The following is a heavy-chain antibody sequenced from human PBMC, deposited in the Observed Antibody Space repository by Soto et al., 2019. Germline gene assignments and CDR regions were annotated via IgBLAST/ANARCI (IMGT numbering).Heavy chain of an antibody. J-gene: IGHJ6*02. CDR3: ARDPVAVDGSHKNEGMDV. V-gene: IGHV4-38-2*02. CDR1: GYSISSGYY. CDR2: IYHSGST. D-gene: IGHD6-19*01. Sequence: PSETLSLTCAVSGYSISSGYYWGWIRQPPGKGLEWIGSIYHSGSTYYDPSLKSRVTISVDTSKNQFSLKLSSVTAADTAVYYYARDPVAVDGSHKNEGMDVWGQGTTVTVSS.